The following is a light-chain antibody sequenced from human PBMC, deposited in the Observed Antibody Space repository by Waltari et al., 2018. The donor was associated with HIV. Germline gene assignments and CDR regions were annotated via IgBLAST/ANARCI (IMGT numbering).Light chain of an antibody. CDR2: SAY. Sequence: DIQMTQSPSSLSASLGDSVVITCRASQAISTYLNWYQQKPGKAPVLLVYSAYTLQPGAPSRFRGAGSGRDFSLSISGLQTEDFATYFYQQSYGSPFNFGPGT. J-gene: IGKJ3*01. V-gene: IGKV1-39*01. CDR3: QQSYGSPFN. CDR1: QAISTY.